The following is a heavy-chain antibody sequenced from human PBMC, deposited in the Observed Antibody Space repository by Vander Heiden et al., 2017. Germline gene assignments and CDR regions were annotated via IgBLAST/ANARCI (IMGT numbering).Heavy chain of an antibody. CDR1: GFTFGRYA. Sequence: EVQLLESGGGLVQPGGSLRLSCAVSGFTFGRYAMTWVRQAPGKGLEWVAVVTTRGRSTYYADSVKGRFTISTDNSKNTVYLQMNSLRTEDTAIYYCAKGRGTYYDYWGQGTLVTVSS. CDR3: AKGRGTYYDY. CDR2: VTTRGRST. D-gene: IGHD6-25*01. J-gene: IGHJ4*02. V-gene: IGHV3-23*01.